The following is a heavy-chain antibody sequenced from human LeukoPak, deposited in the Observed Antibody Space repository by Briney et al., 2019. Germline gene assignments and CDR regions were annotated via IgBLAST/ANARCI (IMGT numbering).Heavy chain of an antibody. CDR3: AGTYYYDSSGHRGAFDI. D-gene: IGHD3-22*01. J-gene: IGHJ3*02. Sequence: ASVKISCKASGYTFTGYYMHWVRQAPGQGLEWMGWMSAYNGNTNYAQKLQGRVTMTTDTSTSTAYMELRSLRSDDTAVYYCAGTYYYDSSGHRGAFDIWGQGTMVTVSS. V-gene: IGHV1-18*04. CDR1: GYTFTGYY. CDR2: MSAYNGNT.